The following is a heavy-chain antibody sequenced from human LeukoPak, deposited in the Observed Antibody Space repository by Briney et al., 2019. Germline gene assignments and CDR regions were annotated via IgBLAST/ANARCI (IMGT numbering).Heavy chain of an antibody. Sequence: MPGGSLRLSCAASGFTFSSYAMSWVRQAPGKGLEWIGYIYYSGSTNYNPSLKSRVTISVDTSKNQFSLKLSSVTAADTAVYYCARLGLRTRGFDYWGQGTLVTVSS. CDR1: GFTFSSYA. V-gene: IGHV4-59*08. J-gene: IGHJ4*02. CDR3: ARLGLRTRGFDY. D-gene: IGHD1-14*01. CDR2: IYYSGST.